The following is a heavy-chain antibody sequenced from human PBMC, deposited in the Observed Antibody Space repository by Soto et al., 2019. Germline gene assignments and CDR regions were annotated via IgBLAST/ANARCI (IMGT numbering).Heavy chain of an antibody. V-gene: IGHV3-53*01. CDR3: ARGSERAYFDY. CDR1: DFIVSNNY. Sequence: GGSLRLSCAASDFIVSNNYMSWVRQAPGKGLEWVSVIYSGGSTYYADSVKGRFTISRDNSRDTLYLQMNSLRAEDTAVYYCARGSERAYFDYWGQGTLVTVSS. D-gene: IGHD1-1*01. J-gene: IGHJ4*02. CDR2: IYSGGST.